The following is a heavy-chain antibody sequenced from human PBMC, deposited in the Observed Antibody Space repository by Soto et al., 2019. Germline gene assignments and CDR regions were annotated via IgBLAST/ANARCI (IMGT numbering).Heavy chain of an antibody. J-gene: IGHJ1*01. V-gene: IGHV3-30-3*01. CDR2: ISYDGSNK. CDR3: ARVDSYGS. CDR1: GFTFSSYA. D-gene: IGHD5-18*01. Sequence: QVQLVESGGGVVQPGRSLRLSCAASGFTFSSYAMHWVRQAPGKGLEWVAVISYDGSNKYYADAVKGRFTISRDNSKNTLYLQMNSLRAEDTAVYYCARVDSYGSWCQGSLVTVSS.